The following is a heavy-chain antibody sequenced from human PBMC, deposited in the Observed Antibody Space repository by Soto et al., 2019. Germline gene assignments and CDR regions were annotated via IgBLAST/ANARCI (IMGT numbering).Heavy chain of an antibody. D-gene: IGHD3-3*01. CDR2: ISGSGGST. CDR1: GFTFSSYA. CDR3: AKVGELRFLEWLLGQFDY. J-gene: IGHJ4*02. V-gene: IGHV3-23*01. Sequence: EVQLLESGGGLVQPGGSLRLSCAASGFTFSSYAMSWVRQAPGKGLEWVSAISGSGGSTYYADSVKGRFTISRDNSKNTLYLQMNSLRAEDTAVYYCAKVGELRFLEWLLGQFDYWGQGTLVTVSS.